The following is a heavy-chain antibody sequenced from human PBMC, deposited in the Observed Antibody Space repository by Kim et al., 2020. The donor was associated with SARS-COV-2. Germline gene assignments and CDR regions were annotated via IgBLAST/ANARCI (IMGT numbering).Heavy chain of an antibody. D-gene: IGHD3-10*01. CDR2: IKSKTDGGTT. J-gene: IGHJ4*02. V-gene: IGHV3-15*01. Sequence: GGSLRLSCAASGFTFSNAWMSWVRQAPGKGLEWVGRIKSKTDGGTTDYAAPVKGRFTISRDDSKNTLYLQMNSLKTEDTAVYYCTKTLLVRGVFTWDYWGQGTLVTVSS. CDR1: GFTFSNAW. CDR3: TKTLLVRGVFTWDY.